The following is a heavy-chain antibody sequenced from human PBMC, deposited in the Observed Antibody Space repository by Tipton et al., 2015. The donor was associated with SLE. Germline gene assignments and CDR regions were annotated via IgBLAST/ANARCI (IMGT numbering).Heavy chain of an antibody. Sequence: GLVKPSETLSLTCTVSGVSISNFYWSWIRQPPGKGLEWIGYIYYSGSTNYNPSLKSRVTISVDTSKNQFSLKLSSVTAADTAVYYCARDQCTGGVCSYYYYDNGMDVWGQGTTVTVSS. CDR3: ARDQCTGGVCSYYYYDNGMDV. D-gene: IGHD2-8*02. V-gene: IGHV4-59*12. CDR1: GVSISNFY. CDR2: IYYSGST. J-gene: IGHJ6*02.